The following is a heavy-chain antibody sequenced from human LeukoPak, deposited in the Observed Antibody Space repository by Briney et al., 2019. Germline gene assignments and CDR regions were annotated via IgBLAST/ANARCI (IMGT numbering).Heavy chain of an antibody. J-gene: IGHJ6*03. CDR2: IGSNFETI. CDR1: GFAFSSYA. D-gene: IGHD6-19*01. CDR3: ARDRSQQWLVRGQRGYYFYMDV. V-gene: IGHV3-48*01. Sequence: PGGSLRLSCVASGFAFSSYAMNWVRQAPGKGLEWVSYIGSNFETIYADSVKGRFTISRDNAKNSLSLQMNSLRAEDTAVYYCARDRSQQWLVRGQRGYYFYMDVWGKGTAVTISS.